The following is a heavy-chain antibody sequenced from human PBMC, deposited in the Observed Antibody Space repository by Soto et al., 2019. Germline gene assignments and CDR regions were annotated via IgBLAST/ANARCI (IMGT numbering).Heavy chain of an antibody. D-gene: IGHD1-26*01. Sequence: GGSLRLSCAASGFTFSSYGMHWVRQAPGKGLEWVAVIWYDGSNKYYADSVKGRFTISRDNAKNTVYLQMNSLIAEDTAVYYCVRDDVGVGIDYWGLGTLVTVSS. J-gene: IGHJ4*02. CDR1: GFTFSSYG. CDR2: IWYDGSNK. CDR3: VRDDVGVGIDY. V-gene: IGHV3-33*01.